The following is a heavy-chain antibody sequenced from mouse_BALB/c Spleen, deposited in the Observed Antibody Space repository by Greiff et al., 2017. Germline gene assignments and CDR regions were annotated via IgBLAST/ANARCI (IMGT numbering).Heavy chain of an antibody. Sequence: VKLQQSGAELAKPGASVKMSCKASGYTFTSYWMHWVKQRPGQGLEWIGYINPSTGYTEYNQKFKDKATLTADKSSSTAYMQLSSLTSEDSAVYYCARATGTRGPYFDYWGQGTTLTVSS. V-gene: IGHV1-7*01. CDR2: INPSTGYT. CDR1: GYTFTSYW. D-gene: IGHD4-1*02. J-gene: IGHJ2*01. CDR3: ARATGTRGPYFDY.